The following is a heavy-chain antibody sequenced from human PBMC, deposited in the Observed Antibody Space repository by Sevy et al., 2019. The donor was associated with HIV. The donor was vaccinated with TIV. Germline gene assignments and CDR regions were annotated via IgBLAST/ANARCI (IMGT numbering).Heavy chain of an antibody. Sequence: ASVKVSCKVSGYTLTELSMHWVRQAPGKGLEWMGGFDPEDGETIYAQKFQGRVTMTEDTSADTAYMELSSLRSEDTAVYYCATVTSISHIVGAPRDYYGMDVWGQGTTVTVSS. D-gene: IGHD1-26*01. V-gene: IGHV1-24*01. CDR1: GYTLTELS. CDR2: FDPEDGET. J-gene: IGHJ6*02. CDR3: ATVTSISHIVGAPRDYYGMDV.